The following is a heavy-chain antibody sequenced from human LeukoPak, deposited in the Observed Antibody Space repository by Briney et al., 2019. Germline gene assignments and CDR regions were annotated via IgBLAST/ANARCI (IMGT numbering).Heavy chain of an antibody. CDR3: ARDQRQYYDSSGYYPRLGFDP. CDR2: IYYSGST. Sequence: PSETLSLTCTVSGGSISSGDYYWSWIRQPPGKGLEWIGYIYYSGSTYYNPSLKSRVTISVDTSKNQFSLKLSSVTAADTAVYYCARDQRQYYDSSGYYPRLGFDPWGQGTLVTVSS. V-gene: IGHV4-30-4*01. CDR1: GGSISSGDYY. J-gene: IGHJ5*02. D-gene: IGHD3-22*01.